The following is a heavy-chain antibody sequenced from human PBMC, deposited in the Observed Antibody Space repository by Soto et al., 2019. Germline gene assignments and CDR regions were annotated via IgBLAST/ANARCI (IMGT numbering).Heavy chain of an antibody. Sequence: QVQLVQSGAEVKKPGASVKVSCKASRYTFISYDINWVRQATGQGLEWMGWMNPKSANTGYAQNFQGRVTMTRNTSISTAYMDRSSLRSEDTAVYYCARSPSWETTLTPYYFDHWGQGTLVTVSS. CDR1: RYTFISYD. CDR2: MNPKSANT. D-gene: IGHD4-4*01. J-gene: IGHJ4*02. V-gene: IGHV1-8*01. CDR3: ARSPSWETTLTPYYFDH.